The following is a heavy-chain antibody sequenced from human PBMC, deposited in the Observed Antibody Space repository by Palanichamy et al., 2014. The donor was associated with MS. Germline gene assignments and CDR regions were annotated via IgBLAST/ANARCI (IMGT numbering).Heavy chain of an antibody. CDR1: GYSFTAYS. Sequence: QVQLVQSGAEVRKPGASVKVSCKASGYSFTAYSIHWVRQAPGQGLEWMGLMNPNSGGTKYAQKFQGRVTMTRDTSISTAYMELSRLTSDDTAVYYCARVWGRGNGWRWPFDYWGQGTLVTVSS. CDR3: ARVWGRGNGWRWPFDY. V-gene: IGHV1-2*02. CDR2: MNPNSGGT. J-gene: IGHJ4*02. D-gene: IGHD6-19*01.